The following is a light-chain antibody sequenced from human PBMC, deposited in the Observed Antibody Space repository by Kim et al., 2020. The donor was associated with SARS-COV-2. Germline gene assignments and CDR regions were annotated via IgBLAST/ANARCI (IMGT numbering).Light chain of an antibody. Sequence: QSITISCTETSSDVGGYNYVSWYHQHPGKAPKLMIYDVSNRPSGVSNRFSGSKSGNTASLTISGLQAEDEADYYCSSYTSSSTLVVFGGGTKLTVL. CDR3: SSYTSSSTLVV. V-gene: IGLV2-14*03. CDR1: SSDVGGYNY. J-gene: IGLJ2*01. CDR2: DVS.